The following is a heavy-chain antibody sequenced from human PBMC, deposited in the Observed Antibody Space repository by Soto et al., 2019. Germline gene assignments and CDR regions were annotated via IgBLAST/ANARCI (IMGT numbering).Heavy chain of an antibody. CDR1: GFTFSSYA. Sequence: EVQRLESGGGLVQPGGSLRLSCAASGFTFSSYAMSWVRQAPGKGLEWVSAISGSGGSTYYADSVKGRFTISRDNSKNTLYLQMNSLRAEDTAVYYCAKDSSGWYFFDYWGQGTLVTVSS. CDR2: ISGSGGST. J-gene: IGHJ4*02. V-gene: IGHV3-23*01. CDR3: AKDSSGWYFFDY. D-gene: IGHD6-19*01.